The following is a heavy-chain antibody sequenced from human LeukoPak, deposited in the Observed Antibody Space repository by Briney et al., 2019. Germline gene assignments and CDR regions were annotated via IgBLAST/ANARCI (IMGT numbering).Heavy chain of an antibody. V-gene: IGHV4-61*02. Sequence: SETLSLTCTVSGGSISSGSYYWSWIRQPAGKGLEWIGRIYTSGSTNYNPSLKSRVTISVDTSKNQFSLKLSSVTAADTAVYYCARGKADYVWGSWQTYYFDYWGQGTLVTVSS. CDR1: GGSISSGSYY. CDR2: IYTSGST. D-gene: IGHD3-16*01. CDR3: ARGKADYVWGSWQTYYFDY. J-gene: IGHJ4*02.